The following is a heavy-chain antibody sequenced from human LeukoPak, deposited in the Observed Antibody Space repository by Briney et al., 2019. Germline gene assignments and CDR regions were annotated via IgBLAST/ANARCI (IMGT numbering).Heavy chain of an antibody. CDR3: ARLLVGDILTGYYDGENDY. J-gene: IGHJ4*02. CDR2: IYYSGST. CDR1: GGSISSSSYY. Sequence: PSETLSLTCTVSGGSISSSSYYWGWIRQPPGKGLEWIGSIYYSGSTYYNPSLKSRVTISVDTSKNQFSLKLSSVTAADTAVYYCARLLVGDILTGYYDGENDYWGQGTLVTVSS. D-gene: IGHD3-9*01. V-gene: IGHV4-39*07.